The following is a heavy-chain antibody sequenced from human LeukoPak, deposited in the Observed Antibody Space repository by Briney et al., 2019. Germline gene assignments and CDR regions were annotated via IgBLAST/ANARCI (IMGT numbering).Heavy chain of an antibody. J-gene: IGHJ6*03. V-gene: IGHV4-59*01. D-gene: IGHD4-17*01. CDR1: GGSISSYY. CDR3: ARGLDYGDYVPSNYYYMDV. Sequence: PSETLSLTCTVSGGSISSYYWSWLRQPPGKGLEWIGYIYYSGSTNYNPSLKSRVTISVDTSKNQFSLKLSSVTAADTAVYYCARGLDYGDYVPSNYYYMDVWGKGTTVTVSS. CDR2: IYYSGST.